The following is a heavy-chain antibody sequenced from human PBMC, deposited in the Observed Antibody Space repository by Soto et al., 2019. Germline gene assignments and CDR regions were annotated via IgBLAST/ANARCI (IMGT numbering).Heavy chain of an antibody. V-gene: IGHV3-23*01. CDR3: AKSGPTNFFDH. D-gene: IGHD2-2*01. Sequence: GGSLRLSCAAYGFTSSSYTMNWVRQAPGKGLEWVSGISGNGRFAYYADSVKGRFTISRDDSKKMMFLQMGSLITEDTAVYYCAKSGPTNFFDHWGQGSLVTVSS. CDR2: ISGNGRFA. CDR1: GFTSSSYT. J-gene: IGHJ4*02.